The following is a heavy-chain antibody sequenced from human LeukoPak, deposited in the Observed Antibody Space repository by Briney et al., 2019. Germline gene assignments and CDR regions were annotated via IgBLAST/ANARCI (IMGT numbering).Heavy chain of an antibody. CDR1: GGSISSYY. CDR3: ARQPYDILTGVDY. V-gene: IGHV4-59*08. Sequence: SETLSLTCTVSGGSISSYYWSWIRQPPGKGLEWIGYIYYSGSTNYNPSLKSRVTISVDTSKNQFSLKLSSVTAADTAVYYCARQPYDILTGVDYWGQGTLVTVSS. J-gene: IGHJ4*02. CDR2: IYYSGST. D-gene: IGHD3-9*01.